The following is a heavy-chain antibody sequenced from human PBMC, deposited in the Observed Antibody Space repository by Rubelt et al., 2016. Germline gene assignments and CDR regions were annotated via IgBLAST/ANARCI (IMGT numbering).Heavy chain of an antibody. CDR2: IYWDDDK. D-gene: IGHD2-2*01. CDR1: GLSLTSRPEG. V-gene: IGHV2-5*02. Sequence: QITLKESGPTLVKPTQTLTLTCTFSGLSLTSRPEGVGWIRQPPGKALEWLAVIYWDDDKRYSPSLKHRLTINKDTSKNKVVLTMTNMEPVDTATYDGAHRTTTKWAFDIWGQGTMVTVSS. J-gene: IGHJ3*02. CDR3: AHRTTTKWAFDI.